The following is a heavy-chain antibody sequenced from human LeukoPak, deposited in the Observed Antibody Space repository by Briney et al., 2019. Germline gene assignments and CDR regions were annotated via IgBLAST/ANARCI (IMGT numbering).Heavy chain of an antibody. V-gene: IGHV4-59*08. CDR1: GGSISSYY. CDR2: IYYSGST. Sequence: SETLSLTCTVSGGSISSYYWSWIRQPPGKGPEWIGYIYYSGSTNYNPSLKSRVTISVDTSKNQFSLKLSSVTAADTAVHYCAGHPLGYGMDVWGQGTTVTVSS. CDR3: AGHPLGYGMDV. J-gene: IGHJ6*02. D-gene: IGHD3-16*01.